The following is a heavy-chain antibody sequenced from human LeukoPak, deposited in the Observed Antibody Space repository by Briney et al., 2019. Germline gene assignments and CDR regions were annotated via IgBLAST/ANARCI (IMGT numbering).Heavy chain of an antibody. V-gene: IGHV4-4*07. CDR2: IYTSGST. Sequence: SETLSLTCTVSGGSISSYYWSWIRQPAGKGLEWIGRIYTSGSTNYNPSLKSRVTISVDTSKNQFSLKLSSVTAADTAVYYCARTYTVTTFSWFDPWGQGTLVTVSS. CDR1: GGSISSYY. J-gene: IGHJ5*02. CDR3: ARTYTVTTFSWFDP. D-gene: IGHD4-17*01.